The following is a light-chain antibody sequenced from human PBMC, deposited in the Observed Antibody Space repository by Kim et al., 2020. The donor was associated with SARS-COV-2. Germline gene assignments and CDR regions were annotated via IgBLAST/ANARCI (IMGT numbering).Light chain of an antibody. J-gene: IGKJ1*01. Sequence: SASIGDRVTITCRASRTIATWVAWYQQKPGEAPRLLIYKASNLKSGVPSRFSGSGSVTVFTLTTDSLQADDLATYYCQQYKSYPWTFGQGTKLEI. CDR3: QQYKSYPWT. V-gene: IGKV1-5*03. CDR2: KAS. CDR1: RTIATW.